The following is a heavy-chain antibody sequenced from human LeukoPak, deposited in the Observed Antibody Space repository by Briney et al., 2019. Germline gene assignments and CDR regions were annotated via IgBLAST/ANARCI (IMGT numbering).Heavy chain of an antibody. V-gene: IGHV3-7*01. CDR2: IKQDGSEK. CDR1: GFTFSSYA. J-gene: IGHJ4*02. CDR3: AREKRIAAEDYFDY. D-gene: IGHD6-6*01. Sequence: GGSLRLSCAASGFTFSSYAMHWVRQAPGKGLEWVANIKQDGSEKYYVDSVKGRFTISRDNAKNSLYLQMNSLRAEDTAVYYCAREKRIAAEDYFDYWGQGTLVTVSS.